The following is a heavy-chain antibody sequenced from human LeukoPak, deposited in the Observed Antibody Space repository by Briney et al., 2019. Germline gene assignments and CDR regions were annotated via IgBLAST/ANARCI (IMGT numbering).Heavy chain of an antibody. J-gene: IGHJ5*02. Sequence: PSETLSLTCAVYGGSFSGYYWSWIRQPPGKGLEWIGEINHSGSTNYNPSLKSRVTISVDTSKNQFSLKLSSVTAADTAVYYCAREVDSSGYNWFDPWGQGTLVTVSS. D-gene: IGHD3-22*01. CDR2: INHSGST. V-gene: IGHV4-34*01. CDR1: GGSFSGYY. CDR3: AREVDSSGYNWFDP.